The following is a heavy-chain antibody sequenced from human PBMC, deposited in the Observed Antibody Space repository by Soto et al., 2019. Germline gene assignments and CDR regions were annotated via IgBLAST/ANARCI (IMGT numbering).Heavy chain of an antibody. D-gene: IGHD2-2*01. V-gene: IGHV4-31*03. CDR3: ARGGCSTKVDY. Sequence: QVQLQESGPGLVKPSQTLSLTCTVSGGSITSRGYYWSWIRQHPGEGLEWIGFTSNSGRTSYNPSLMSRVTISVDTTSNLFSLNLKSVTAADTAVYYCARGGCSTKVDYWGQGTLVTVSP. CDR1: GGSITSRGYY. J-gene: IGHJ4*02. CDR2: TSNSGRT.